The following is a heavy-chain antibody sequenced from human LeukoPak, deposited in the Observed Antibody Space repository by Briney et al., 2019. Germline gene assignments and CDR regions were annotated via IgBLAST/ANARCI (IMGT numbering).Heavy chain of an antibody. Sequence: ASVKVSCKASGYTFTSYGISWVRQAPGQGLEWMGWISAYNGNTNYAQKLQGRVIMTTDTYTSTGYMELRSLRSDDTAVYYCARATIFGVVITEFDYWGQGTLVTVSS. CDR3: ARATIFGVVITEFDY. CDR2: ISAYNGNT. J-gene: IGHJ4*02. V-gene: IGHV1-18*01. CDR1: GYTFTSYG. D-gene: IGHD3-3*01.